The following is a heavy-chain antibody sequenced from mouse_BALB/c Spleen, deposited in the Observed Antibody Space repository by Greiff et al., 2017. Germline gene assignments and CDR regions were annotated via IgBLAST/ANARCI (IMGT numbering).Heavy chain of an antibody. CDR2: INPGSGGT. CDR3: ARGGYDEGFAY. J-gene: IGHJ3*01. CDR1: GYAFTNYL. D-gene: IGHD2-14*01. Sequence: VQRVESGAELVRPGTSVKVSCKASGYAFTNYLIEWVKQRPGQGLEWIGVINPGSGGTNYNEKFKGKATLTADKSSSTAYMQLSSLTSDDSAVYFCARGGYDEGFAYWGQGTLVTVSA. V-gene: IGHV1-54*01.